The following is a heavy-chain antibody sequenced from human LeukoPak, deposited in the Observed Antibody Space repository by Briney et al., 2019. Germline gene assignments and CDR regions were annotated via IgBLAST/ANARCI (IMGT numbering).Heavy chain of an antibody. CDR3: AKLPNYDFWSGYADTFDI. J-gene: IGHJ3*02. CDR1: GFTFSSYA. V-gene: IGHV3-23*01. D-gene: IGHD3-3*01. Sequence: GGSLRLSCAASGFTFSSYAMSWVRQAPGKGLEWVSAISGSGGNTYYADSVKGRFTISRDNSKNTLYLQMNSLRAEDTAVYYCAKLPNYDFWSGYADTFDIWGQGTMVTVSS. CDR2: ISGSGGNT.